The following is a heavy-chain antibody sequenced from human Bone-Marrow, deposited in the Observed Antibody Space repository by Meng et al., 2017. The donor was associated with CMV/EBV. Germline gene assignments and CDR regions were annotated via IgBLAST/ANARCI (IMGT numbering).Heavy chain of an antibody. CDR2: ISSSSSTI. CDR3: ARAGYYGSGSSYP. J-gene: IGHJ5*02. D-gene: IGHD3-10*01. V-gene: IGHV3-48*04. Sequence: GESLKISCAASGFTFSSYSMNWVRQAPGKGLEWVSYISSSSSTIYYADSVKGRFTISRDNAKNSLYLQMNSLRAEDTAVYYCARAGYYGSGSSYPWGQGTLVTASS. CDR1: GFTFSSYS.